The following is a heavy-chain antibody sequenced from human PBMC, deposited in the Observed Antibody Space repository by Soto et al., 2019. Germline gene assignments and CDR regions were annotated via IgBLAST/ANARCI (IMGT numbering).Heavy chain of an antibody. CDR3: ASIWFGDEGFDY. CDR2: IYYSGST. V-gene: IGHV4-31*03. D-gene: IGHD3-10*01. CDR1: GGSISSGGYY. J-gene: IGHJ4*02. Sequence: SETLSLTCTVSGGSISSGGYYWSWIRQHPGKGLEWIGYIYYSGSTYYNPSLKSRVTISVDTSKNQFSLKLGSVTAADTAVYYCASIWFGDEGFDYWGQGTLVTVSS.